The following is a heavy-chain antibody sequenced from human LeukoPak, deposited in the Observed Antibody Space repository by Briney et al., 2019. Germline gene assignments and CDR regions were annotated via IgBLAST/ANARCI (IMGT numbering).Heavy chain of an antibody. J-gene: IGHJ4*02. CDR3: ARDTYCSGGSCYSLAVDY. Sequence: GGSLRLSCAASGFTFSSYAMHWVRQAPGKGLERVAVISYDGSNKYYADSVKGRFTISRDNSKNALYLQMNSLRAEDTAVYYCARDTYCSGGSCYSLAVDYWGQGTLVTVSS. D-gene: IGHD2-15*01. CDR2: ISYDGSNK. V-gene: IGHV3-30*04. CDR1: GFTFSSYA.